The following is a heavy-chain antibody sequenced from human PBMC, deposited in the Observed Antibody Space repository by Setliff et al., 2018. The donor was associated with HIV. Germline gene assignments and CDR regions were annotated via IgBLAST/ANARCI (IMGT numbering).Heavy chain of an antibody. J-gene: IGHJ6*03. Sequence: LRLSCAASGFSFSSYTMNWVRQAPGKGLEWVSYISSSGSTIYYADSVKGRFTISRDNAKNSLFLQMNSLRAEDTALYYCARDTTYYDMSGYSYMDVWGKGTTVTVSS. D-gene: IGHD3-9*01. CDR1: GFSFSSYT. V-gene: IGHV3-48*04. CDR2: ISSSGSTI. CDR3: ARDTTYYDMSGYSYMDV.